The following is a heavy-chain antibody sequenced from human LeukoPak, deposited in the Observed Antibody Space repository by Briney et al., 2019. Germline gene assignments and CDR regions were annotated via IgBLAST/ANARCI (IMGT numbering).Heavy chain of an antibody. CDR1: GYSFTTYW. CDR2: INPGDSDT. CDR3: ARPRQWHRNDAFDI. D-gene: IGHD6-19*01. Sequence: GESLKISWKGSGYSFTTYWSGWVRQMPGKGLEWMGIINPGDSDTRYSPSFQGQFTISADPSISTAHLQWSSLKASDTAMYYCARPRQWHRNDAFDIWGQGTMVIVSS. J-gene: IGHJ3*02. V-gene: IGHV5-51*01.